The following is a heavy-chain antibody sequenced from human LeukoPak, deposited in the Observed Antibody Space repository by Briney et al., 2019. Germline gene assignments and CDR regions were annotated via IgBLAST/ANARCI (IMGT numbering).Heavy chain of an antibody. D-gene: IGHD3-22*01. V-gene: IGHV3-74*01. J-gene: IGHJ4*02. CDR2: IDAEGTTT. CDR1: GFTFRTYW. Sequence: QPGGSLRLSCAASGFTFRTYWMHWVHQAPGKGLVWVSRIDAEGTTTTYADSVKGRFTISRDNAKNTLYLQMNSLRAEDTAVYYCARRYHYDSSGYQFDYWGQGTLVTVSS. CDR3: ARRYHYDSSGYQFDY.